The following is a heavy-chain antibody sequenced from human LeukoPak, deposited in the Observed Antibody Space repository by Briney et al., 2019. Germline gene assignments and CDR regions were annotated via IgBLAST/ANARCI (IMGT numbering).Heavy chain of an antibody. D-gene: IGHD2-15*01. CDR2: INHSGST. CDR1: GGSFSGYY. CDR3: TRSGVVIAATTTPQYYFDH. J-gene: IGHJ4*02. Sequence: SETLSLTCAVYGGSFSGYYWSWIRQPPGKGLEWIGEINHSGSTNYNPSLKSRVTISVDTSKNQFSLKLSSVTAADTAVYYCTRSGVVIAATTTPQYYFDHWGQGTLVTVSS. V-gene: IGHV4-34*01.